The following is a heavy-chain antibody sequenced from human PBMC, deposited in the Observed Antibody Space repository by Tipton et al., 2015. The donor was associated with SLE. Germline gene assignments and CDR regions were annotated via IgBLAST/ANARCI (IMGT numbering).Heavy chain of an antibody. CDR3: ARSGDYSGIYYYGFDV. J-gene: IGHJ6*02. Sequence: TLSLTCTVSGGSISSYYWSWIRQPPGKGLEWIGYICYSGSTNYNPSLKSRVTISVDTSKNQFSLKLTSVTAADTAVYYCARSGDYSGIYYYGFDVWGQGTTVTVSS. D-gene: IGHD4-11*01. CDR1: GGSISSYY. CDR2: ICYSGST. V-gene: IGHV4-59*08.